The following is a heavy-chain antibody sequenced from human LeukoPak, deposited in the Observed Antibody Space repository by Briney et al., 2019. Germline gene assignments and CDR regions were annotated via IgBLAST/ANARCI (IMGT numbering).Heavy chain of an antibody. Sequence: GESLKISCKGSRYSFTSYWIGWVRQMPGKGLEWMGIIYPGDSDTRYSPSFQGQVTISADKSISTAYLQWSSLKASDTAIYYCARHFPFSTMAQGAFDIWGQGTMVTVSS. J-gene: IGHJ3*02. CDR1: RYSFTSYW. D-gene: IGHD5/OR15-5a*01. CDR3: ARHFPFSTMAQGAFDI. V-gene: IGHV5-51*01. CDR2: IYPGDSDT.